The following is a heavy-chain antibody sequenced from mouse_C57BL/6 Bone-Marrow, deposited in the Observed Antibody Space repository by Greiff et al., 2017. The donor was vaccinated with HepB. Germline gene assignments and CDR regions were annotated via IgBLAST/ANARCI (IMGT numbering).Heavy chain of an antibody. D-gene: IGHD2-2*01. V-gene: IGHV5-4*01. Sequence: EVQLVESGGGLVKPGGSLKLSCAASGFTFSSYAMYWVRQTPEKRLEWVATISDGGSYTYYPDNVKGRFTISRDNAKNNLYLQMSHLKSEDTAMYYCARGGGYLAWFADWGQGTLVTVAA. CDR2: ISDGGSYT. CDR3: ARGGGYLAWFAD. CDR1: GFTFSSYA. J-gene: IGHJ3*01.